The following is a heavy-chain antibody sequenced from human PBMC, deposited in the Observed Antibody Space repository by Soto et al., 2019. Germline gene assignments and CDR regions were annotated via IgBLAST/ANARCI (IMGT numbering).Heavy chain of an antibody. V-gene: IGHV3-33*01. CDR2: IWYDGSNK. Sequence: QVQLVESGGGVVQPGRSLRLSCAASGFTFSSYGMHWVRQAPGKGLEWVAVIWYDGSNKYYAYSVKGRFTISRDNSKNTLYLQMNSLRAEDTAVYYCARDITMVGGVSDRYYYGMDVWGQGTTVTVSS. CDR1: GFTFSSYG. CDR3: ARDITMVGGVSDRYYYGMDV. D-gene: IGHD3-10*01. J-gene: IGHJ6*02.